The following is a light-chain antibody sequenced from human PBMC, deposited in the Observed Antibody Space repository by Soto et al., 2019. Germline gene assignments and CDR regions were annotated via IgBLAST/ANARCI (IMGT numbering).Light chain of an antibody. V-gene: IGLV2-14*01. CDR2: HVT. Sequence: QSALTQPASMSGSPGQSITISCTGTSSHVGGYNFVSWYQQHPGKAPKLMIYHVTNRPSGVSSRFSGSKSGNTASLTISGLQAEDEADYYCSSYTSNITPYVFGTGTKLTVL. CDR1: SSHVGGYNF. J-gene: IGLJ1*01. CDR3: SSYTSNITPYV.